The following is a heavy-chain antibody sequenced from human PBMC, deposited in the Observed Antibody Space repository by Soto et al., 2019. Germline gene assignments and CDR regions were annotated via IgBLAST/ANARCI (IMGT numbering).Heavy chain of an antibody. CDR1: GFTFSSYA. Sequence: GSLRLSCAASGFTFSSYAMTWVRQAPGKRLEWVSGISGSGGTTSYTDSVKGRFTISRDNSKKTLFLEMKSLGVEDTAVYFCARDVWETTSRYYGLDLWGLGTTVTVSS. J-gene: IGHJ6*02. CDR3: ARDVWETTSRYYGLDL. V-gene: IGHV3-23*01. D-gene: IGHD1-26*01. CDR2: ISGSGGTT.